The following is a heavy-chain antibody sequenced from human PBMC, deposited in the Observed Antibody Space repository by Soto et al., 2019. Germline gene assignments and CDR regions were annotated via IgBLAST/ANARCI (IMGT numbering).Heavy chain of an antibody. CDR3: SSSIPTTYYDFWSGYPPNAFDI. D-gene: IGHD3-3*01. CDR1: GYTFTSYD. J-gene: IGHJ3*02. Sequence: GASVKVSCKASGYTFTSYDINWVRQATGQGLEWMGWMNPNSGNTGYAQKFQGRVTMTRNTSISTAYMELSSLRSEDTAVYYCSSSIPTTYYDFWSGYPPNAFDIWGQGTMVTVSS. CDR2: MNPNSGNT. V-gene: IGHV1-8*01.